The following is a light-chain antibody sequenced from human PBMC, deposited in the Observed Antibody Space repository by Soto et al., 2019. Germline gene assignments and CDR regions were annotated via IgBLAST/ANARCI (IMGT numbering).Light chain of an antibody. CDR3: HQYDSSPLT. J-gene: IGKJ4*01. CDR1: QSMSTNY. CDR2: GAS. Sequence: EIVLAQSPDNLSLSPGERATLSCRTSQSMSTNYLAWYQQKSGQPPRLLIYGASIRATGIPDRFSGSGSGTDFTLTISRLEPEDFAVYYCHQYDSSPLTFGGGAKVEIK. V-gene: IGKV3-20*01.